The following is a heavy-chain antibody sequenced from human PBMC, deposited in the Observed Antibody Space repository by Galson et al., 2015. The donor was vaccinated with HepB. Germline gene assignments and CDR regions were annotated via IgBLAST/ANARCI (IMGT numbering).Heavy chain of an antibody. CDR3: AKRGHYPHCCFES. Sequence: SLRLSCAASGFTFSSYAMHWVRQAPGKGLEYVSAISSNGGSTYYADSVKGRFTISRDNSKNTLYLQTSSLRAEDTAIYYCAKRGHYPHCCFESWGQGTLVTVSS. CDR2: ISSNGGST. V-gene: IGHV3-64D*06. CDR1: GFTFSSYA. D-gene: IGHD2-21*02. J-gene: IGHJ4*02.